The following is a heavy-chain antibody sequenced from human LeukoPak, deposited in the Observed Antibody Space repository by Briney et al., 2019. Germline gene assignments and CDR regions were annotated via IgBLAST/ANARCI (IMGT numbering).Heavy chain of an antibody. D-gene: IGHD1-26*01. J-gene: IGHJ4*02. Sequence: SETLSLTCTVSGYSISSGYYWGWIRQPPGKGLEWIGYIYYSGTTYYNPSLQGRVTISLDTSKNHFSLSLSSVTAADTAVYYCARDFRGGSGGLDYWGQGALVTVSS. CDR2: IYYSGTT. V-gene: IGHV4-38-2*02. CDR3: ARDFRGGSGGLDY. CDR1: GYSISSGYY.